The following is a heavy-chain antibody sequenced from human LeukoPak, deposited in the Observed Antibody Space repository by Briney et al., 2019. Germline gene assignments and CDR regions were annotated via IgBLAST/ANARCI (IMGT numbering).Heavy chain of an antibody. Sequence: GGSLRLSCAASGFTFSSYGMSWVRQAPGKGLEWVSAISGSGGSTYYADSVKGRFTISRDNSKNTLYLQMNSLRAEDTAVYYCAKGPGVGVLPPYYYYYMDVWGKGTTVTISS. CDR1: GFTFSSYG. CDR3: AKGPGVGVLPPYYYYYMDV. D-gene: IGHD2-8*01. J-gene: IGHJ6*03. V-gene: IGHV3-23*01. CDR2: ISGSGGST.